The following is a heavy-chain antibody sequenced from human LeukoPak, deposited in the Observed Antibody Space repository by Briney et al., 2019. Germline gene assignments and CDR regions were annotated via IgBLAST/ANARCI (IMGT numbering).Heavy chain of an antibody. D-gene: IGHD3-22*01. CDR1: GLTFDDYT. V-gene: IGHV3-43*01. J-gene: IGHJ4*02. CDR3: AKGNGYYDSSGYYLFDY. CDR2: ISWDGGST. Sequence: PGGSLRLSCAGSGLTFDDYTMHWVREAPGKGLEWVSLISWDGGSTYYADSVKGRFTISRDNSKNSLYLQMNSLRTEDTALYYCAKGNGYYDSSGYYLFDYWGQGTLVTVSS.